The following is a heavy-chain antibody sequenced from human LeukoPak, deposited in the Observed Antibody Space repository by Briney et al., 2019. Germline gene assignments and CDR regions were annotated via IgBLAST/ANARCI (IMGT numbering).Heavy chain of an antibody. J-gene: IGHJ4*02. CDR1: GFSLNNDL. CDR3: TLIQGWGSGSYYRDF. D-gene: IGHD3-10*01. CDR2: VKSRSACETT. Sequence: GGSLRLSCAASGFSLNNDLMSGVGQAPGKDLAWVARVKSRSACETTDYAAPVKGRFTSSRDDSKNTLYLQMNSLKTEDTTVYYCTLIQGWGSGSYYRDFGGQGTLVTVSS. V-gene: IGHV3-15*01.